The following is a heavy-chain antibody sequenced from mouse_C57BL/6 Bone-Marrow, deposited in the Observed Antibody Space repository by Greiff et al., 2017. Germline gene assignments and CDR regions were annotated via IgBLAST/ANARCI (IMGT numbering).Heavy chain of an antibody. CDR1: GYTFTDYE. D-gene: IGHD1-1*01. V-gene: IGHV1-15*01. CDR2: IGPETGGT. Sequence: VQLQQSGAELVRPGASVTLSCKASGYTFTDYEMHWVKQTPVHGLEWIGAIGPETGGTAYNQKFKGKAILTADKSSSTAYMELRSLTSEDSAVYYCNTGYYYGSSLADYWGQGTTLTVSS. J-gene: IGHJ2*01. CDR3: NTGYYYGSSLADY.